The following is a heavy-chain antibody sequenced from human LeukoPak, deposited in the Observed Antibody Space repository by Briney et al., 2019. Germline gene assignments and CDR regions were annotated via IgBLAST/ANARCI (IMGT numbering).Heavy chain of an antibody. CDR2: IYYSGSA. CDR3: ARAGGVKTAALDLDY. CDR1: GGSISDYS. V-gene: IGHV4-59*01. D-gene: IGHD6-25*01. Sequence: SETLSLTCTVSGGSISDYSWSWIRQPPGKGLEWIGNIYYSGSANHNPSLKSRVTISRDTSKDQFSLKLTSVTTADTAVYYCARAGGVKTAALDLDYWGQGTLVTVSS. J-gene: IGHJ4*02.